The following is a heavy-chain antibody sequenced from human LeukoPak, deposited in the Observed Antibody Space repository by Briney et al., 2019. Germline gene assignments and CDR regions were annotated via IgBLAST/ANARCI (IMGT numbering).Heavy chain of an antibody. Sequence: GGSLRLSCAASGFTFSGSAMHWVRQASGKGLEWVGRIRNKANNYATAYAASVKGRFTISRDDSKNTAYLQMNSLKTEDTAVYYCSSPDKPLGYCSGGSCSLGCSWGKGTTVTISS. D-gene: IGHD2-15*01. CDR1: GFTFSGSA. V-gene: IGHV3-73*01. CDR3: SSPDKPLGYCSGGSCSLGCS. CDR2: IRNKANNYAT. J-gene: IGHJ6*04.